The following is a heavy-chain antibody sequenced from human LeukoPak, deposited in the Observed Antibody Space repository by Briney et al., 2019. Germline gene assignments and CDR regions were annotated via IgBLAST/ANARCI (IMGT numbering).Heavy chain of an antibody. CDR3: ARDSRIGGSGSYPFDY. Sequence: PSETLSLTCTVSGGSISSGGYYWSWIRQHPGKGLEWIGRIYTSGSTNYNPSLKSRVTISVDTSKNQFSLKLSSVTAADTAVYYCARDSRIGGSGSYPFDYWGQGTLVTVSS. V-gene: IGHV4-61*02. J-gene: IGHJ4*02. CDR2: IYTSGST. D-gene: IGHD3-10*01. CDR1: GGSISSGGYY.